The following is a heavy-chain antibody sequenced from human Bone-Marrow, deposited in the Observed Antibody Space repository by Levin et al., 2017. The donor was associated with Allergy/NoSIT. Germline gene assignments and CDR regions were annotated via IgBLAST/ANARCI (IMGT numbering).Heavy chain of an antibody. CDR2: INGDGSRP. D-gene: IGHD2-21*01. CDR3: ARIDCAGDCYSRDWSFDL. CDR1: GFTFSNYW. V-gene: IGHV3-74*01. Sequence: GESLKISCAASGFTFSNYWMHWVRQVPGKGLEWVSRINGDGSRPYYADSVKGRLTISRDNAKNTLFLQMTSLRAEDTAVYSCARIDCAGDCYSRDWSFDLWGRGTLVTVSS. J-gene: IGHJ2*01.